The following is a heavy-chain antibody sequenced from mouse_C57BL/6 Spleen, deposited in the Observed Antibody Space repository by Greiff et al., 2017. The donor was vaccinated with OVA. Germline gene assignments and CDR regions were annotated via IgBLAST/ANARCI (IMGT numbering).Heavy chain of an antibody. J-gene: IGHJ1*03. CDR3: ARSPLYYYGSSYYWYFDV. CDR2: IDPNSGGT. V-gene: IGHV1-72*01. CDR1: GYTFTSYW. D-gene: IGHD1-1*01. Sequence: VQLQQSGAELVKPGASVKLSCKASGYTFTSYWMHWVKQRPGRGLEWIGRIDPNSGGTKYNEKFKSKATLTVDKPSSTAYMQLSSLTSEDSAVYYCARSPLYYYGSSYYWYFDVWGTGTTVTVSS.